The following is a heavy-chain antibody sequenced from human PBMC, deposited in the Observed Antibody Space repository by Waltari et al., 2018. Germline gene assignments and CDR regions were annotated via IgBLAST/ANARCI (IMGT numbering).Heavy chain of an antibody. CDR2: IKSKTDGGTT. J-gene: IGHJ5*02. V-gene: IGHV3-15*01. Sequence: EVQLVESGGGLVKPGGSLRLSCAASGFTFSNAWMSWLRQAPGKGLEWVGRIKSKTDGGTTDYAAPVKGRFTISRDDSKNTLYLQMNSLKTEDTAVYYCTTDSAVAGTGGPNWFDPWGQGTLVTVSS. D-gene: IGHD6-19*01. CDR3: TTDSAVAGTGGPNWFDP. CDR1: GFTFSNAW.